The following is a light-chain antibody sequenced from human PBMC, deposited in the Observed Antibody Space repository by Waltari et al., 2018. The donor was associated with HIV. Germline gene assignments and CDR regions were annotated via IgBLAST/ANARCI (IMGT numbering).Light chain of an antibody. V-gene: IGLV3-25*03. CDR2: KDN. CDR3: QSVESSGSRV. Sequence: SYELTQPPSVSASPGQTARITCSGDALPKQYVYWYQQRPGQAPVLVKHKDNRRPPGNPGRFSGSSAGTTVTLTIRGVQAEDEADYYCQSVESSGSRVFGGGTKLTVL. CDR1: ALPKQY. J-gene: IGLJ3*02.